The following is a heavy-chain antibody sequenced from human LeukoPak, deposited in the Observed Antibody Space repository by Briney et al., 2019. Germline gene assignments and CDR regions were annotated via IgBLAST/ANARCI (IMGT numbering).Heavy chain of an antibody. V-gene: IGHV4-39*01. Sequence: SETLSLTCTVSGGSVSSSSYYWGWIRQPPGKGLEWIGSIYYSGSTYYNPSLKSRVTISVDTSKNQFSLKLSSVTAADTAVYYCARGRQLVGDYFDYWGQGTLVTVSS. CDR3: ARGRQLVGDYFDY. D-gene: IGHD6-6*01. CDR2: IYYSGST. CDR1: GGSVSSSSYY. J-gene: IGHJ4*02.